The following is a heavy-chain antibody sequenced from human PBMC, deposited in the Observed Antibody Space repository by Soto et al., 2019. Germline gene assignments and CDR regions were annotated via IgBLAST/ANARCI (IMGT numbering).Heavy chain of an antibody. CDR2: ITNSGSTK. V-gene: IGHV3-11*01. D-gene: IGHD4-17*01. J-gene: IGHJ6*02. CDR1: GFIFGDYY. Sequence: GGSLRLSCAASGFIFGDYYMCWLRQAPGKGLEWVAYITNSGSTKYYADSVKGRFTVSRDNAKNSLYLQMNSPRVEDTAVYYCATYGGNSEGYYYHGVDVWGQGTTVNVSS. CDR3: ATYGGNSEGYYYHGVDV.